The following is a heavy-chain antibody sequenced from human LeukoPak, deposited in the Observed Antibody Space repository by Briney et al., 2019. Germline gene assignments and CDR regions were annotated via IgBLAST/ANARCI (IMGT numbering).Heavy chain of an antibody. V-gene: IGHV4-59*01. Sequence: SETLSLTCTVSGGSISSYYWSWIRQPPGKGLEWIGYIYYSGSTNYDPSLKSRVTISVDTSKNQFSLKLSSVTAADTAVYYCAREFPSSSWYLFDYWGQGTLVTVSS. CDR3: AREFPSSSWYLFDY. CDR2: IYYSGST. CDR1: GGSISSYY. D-gene: IGHD6-13*01. J-gene: IGHJ4*02.